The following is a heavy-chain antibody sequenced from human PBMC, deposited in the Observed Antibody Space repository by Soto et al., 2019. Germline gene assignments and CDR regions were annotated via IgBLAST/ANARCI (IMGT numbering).Heavy chain of an antibody. V-gene: IGHV3-15*01. Sequence: EVQVVETGGGLVKPGESLRLSCAASGFTFIYAWMTWVRQAPGKGLEWVGRIRSKTSGEIRDYAAPVKGRFTISRDDSTNTVYLQMNSLKTEDTAVYYCVIDISESGVGELDQWGQGTQVTVSS. CDR1: GFTFIYAW. CDR2: IRSKTSGEIR. J-gene: IGHJ4*02. D-gene: IGHD3-3*01. CDR3: VIDISESGVGELDQ.